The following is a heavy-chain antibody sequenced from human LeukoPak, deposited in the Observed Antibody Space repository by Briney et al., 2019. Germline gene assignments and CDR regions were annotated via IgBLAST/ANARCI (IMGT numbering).Heavy chain of an antibody. V-gene: IGHV4-39*01. J-gene: IGHJ4*02. D-gene: IGHD4-23*01. CDR2: IYYSGGT. CDR3: ATPYGGNSALFVS. CDR1: GGSISSSSYY. Sequence: SETLSLTCTVSGGSISSSSYYWGWIRQPPGKGLEWIGSIYYSGGTYYNPSLKSRVTISVDTSKNQFSLKLSSVTAADTAVYYCATPYGGNSALFVSWGQGTLVTVSS.